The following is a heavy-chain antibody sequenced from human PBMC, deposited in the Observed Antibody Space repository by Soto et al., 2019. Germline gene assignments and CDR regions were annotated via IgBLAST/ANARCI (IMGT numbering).Heavy chain of an antibody. V-gene: IGHV3-21*01. CDR2: ISSSSSYI. Sequence: GGSLRLSCAASGFTFSSYSMNWVRQAPGEGLEGVSSISSSSSYIYYADSVKGRFTISRDNAKNSLYLQMNSLRAEDTAVYYCARSTIFGAFDPWGQGTLVTVSS. CDR3: ARSTIFGAFDP. CDR1: GFTFSSYS. J-gene: IGHJ5*02. D-gene: IGHD3-3*01.